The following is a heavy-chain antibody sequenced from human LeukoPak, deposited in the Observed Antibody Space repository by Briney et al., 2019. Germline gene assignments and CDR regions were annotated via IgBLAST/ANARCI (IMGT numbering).Heavy chain of an antibody. Sequence: PSETLSLTCTVSGGSISSGTYYWSWIRQTAGKGLEWIGRIYTSGSTNYNPSLKSGVTISVDTSKNQFSLKLSSVTAADTAVYYCARGGGRYSYGYDYWGQGTLVTVSS. D-gene: IGHD5-18*01. CDR1: GGSISSGTYY. CDR2: IYTSGST. J-gene: IGHJ4*02. V-gene: IGHV4-61*02. CDR3: ARGGGRYSYGYDY.